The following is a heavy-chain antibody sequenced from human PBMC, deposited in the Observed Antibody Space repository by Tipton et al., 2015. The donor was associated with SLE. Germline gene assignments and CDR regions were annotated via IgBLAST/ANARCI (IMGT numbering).Heavy chain of an antibody. V-gene: IGHV3-73*01. D-gene: IGHD3-10*01. J-gene: IGHJ4*02. Sequence: SLRLSCAASGFTFSDSAMHWVRQASGKGLEWVGRIRSKANSYATAYAASVKGRFTISRDDSKNTAYLQMNSLKTEDTAVYYCIADDELHQVEYWGQGTLVTVSS. CDR3: IADDELHQVEY. CDR2: IRSKANSYAT. CDR1: GFTFSDSA.